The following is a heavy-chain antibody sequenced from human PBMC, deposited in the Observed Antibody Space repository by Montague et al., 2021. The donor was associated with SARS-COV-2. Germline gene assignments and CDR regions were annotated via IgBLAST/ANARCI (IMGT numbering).Heavy chain of an antibody. CDR1: GDSISSYY. Sequence: SETLSLTCEVSGDSISSYYWSWIRQSPGKGLEWIGYVHYTRSTEYNPSLKTQVTLSLDTPRNHFSLKLRSVTAADTAVYYCARAQNTCFIANCVNYFEVWGLGALVTVSS. CDR3: ARAQNTCFIANCVNYFEV. D-gene: IGHD1-1*01. V-gene: IGHV4-59*01. J-gene: IGHJ4*02. CDR2: VHYTRST.